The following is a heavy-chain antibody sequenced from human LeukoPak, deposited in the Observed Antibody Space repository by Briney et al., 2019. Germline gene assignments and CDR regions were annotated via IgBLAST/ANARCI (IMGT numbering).Heavy chain of an antibody. V-gene: IGHV4-59*01. CDR3: ARSRGGYKWGFDY. Sequence: SETLSLTCTVSGGSISSSYWSWLRQPPGKGLEWIGYLYYSGSTNYNPSLKSRVTISVDTSKNQFSLKLNSVTAADTAVYYCARSRGGYKWGFDYWGQGTLVTVSS. J-gene: IGHJ4*02. D-gene: IGHD5-24*01. CDR1: GGSISSSY. CDR2: LYYSGST.